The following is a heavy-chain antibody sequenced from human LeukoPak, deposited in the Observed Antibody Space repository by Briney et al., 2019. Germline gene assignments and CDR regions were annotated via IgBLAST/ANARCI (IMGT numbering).Heavy chain of an antibody. CDR3: ARVAALRFLSV. D-gene: IGHD3-3*01. Sequence: PSETLSLTCTVSGGSISSYYWSWIRQPPGKGLEWIGYIYYSGGTYYNPSLKSRVTISVDTSKNQFSLKLSSVTAADTAVYYCARVAALRFLSVWGQGTLVTVSS. J-gene: IGHJ4*02. V-gene: IGHV4-59*12. CDR2: IYYSGGT. CDR1: GGSISSYY.